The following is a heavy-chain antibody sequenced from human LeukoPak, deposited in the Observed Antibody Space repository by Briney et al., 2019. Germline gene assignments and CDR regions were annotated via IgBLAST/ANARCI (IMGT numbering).Heavy chain of an antibody. CDR2: IYSGGST. CDR1: GFTVTTNY. Sequence: EGSLRLSCAASGFTVTTNYMSWVRQAPGKGLEWVSVIYSGGSTYYADSVKGRFTISRHNSKNTLYLQMDSLRDEDTAVYYCARGDFWSGYYTGLYWGQGTPVTVSS. D-gene: IGHD3-3*01. CDR3: ARGDFWSGYYTGLY. V-gene: IGHV3-53*04. J-gene: IGHJ4*02.